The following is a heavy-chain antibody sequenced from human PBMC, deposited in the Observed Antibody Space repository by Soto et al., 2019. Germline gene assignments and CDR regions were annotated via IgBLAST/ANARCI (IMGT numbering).Heavy chain of an antibody. Sequence: EVQLVESGGGLVQPGRSLRLSCAASGFTFDDYAMHRVRQAPGKGLEWVSGLSWNSGIIGYADSVKGRFTISRDNAKNSLYLQMTSLRADDTALYYCAKDRDPGETTDGGEYFDYWGQGTLVTVSS. J-gene: IGHJ4*02. CDR3: AKDRDPGETTDGGEYFDY. V-gene: IGHV3-9*01. CDR1: GFTFDDYA. D-gene: IGHD1-1*01. CDR2: LSWNSGII.